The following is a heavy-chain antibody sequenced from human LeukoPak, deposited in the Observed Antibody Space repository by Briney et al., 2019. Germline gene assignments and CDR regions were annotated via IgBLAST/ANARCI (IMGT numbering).Heavy chain of an antibody. V-gene: IGHV4-59*01. CDR2: IYYSGST. CDR1: GGSISPYY. J-gene: IGHJ4*02. D-gene: IGHD4-23*01. Sequence: PSETLSLTCTVSGGSISPYYWSWIRQPPGKGLEWIGYIYYSGSTNYNPSLKSRVTISVDTSKNQFSLKLSSVTAADTAVYYCARARQRWKPFDYWGQGTLVTVSS. CDR3: ARARQRWKPFDY.